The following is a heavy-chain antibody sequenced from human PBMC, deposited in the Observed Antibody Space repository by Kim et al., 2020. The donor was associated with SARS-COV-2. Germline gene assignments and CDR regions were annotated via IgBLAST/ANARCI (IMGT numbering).Heavy chain of an antibody. J-gene: IGHJ4*02. CDR2: IYYSGST. CDR1: GGSISSGGYY. D-gene: IGHD6-13*01. V-gene: IGHV4-31*03. Sequence: SETLSLTCTVSGGSISSGGYYWSWIRQHPGKGLEWIGYIYYSGSTYYTPSLKSRVTISVDTSKNQFSLKLSSVTAAATAVYYCARGSPIRGMLHFIRAAAGPFDYWGQGTLVTVSS. CDR3: ARGSPIRGMLHFIRAAAGPFDY.